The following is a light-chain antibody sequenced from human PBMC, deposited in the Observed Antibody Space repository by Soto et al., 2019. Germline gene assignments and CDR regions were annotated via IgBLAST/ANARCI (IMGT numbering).Light chain of an antibody. Sequence: DIQMTQSPSSLSASVGDRVTITCRASQSISSYLNWYQQKPGTAPKVLIFAASSLHTGVPSMFSGSVSGTDFTLTISSLQPEDFATYYCQQIYSIPITFGQGTRLEIK. V-gene: IGKV1-39*01. CDR2: AAS. CDR1: QSISSY. CDR3: QQIYSIPIT. J-gene: IGKJ5*01.